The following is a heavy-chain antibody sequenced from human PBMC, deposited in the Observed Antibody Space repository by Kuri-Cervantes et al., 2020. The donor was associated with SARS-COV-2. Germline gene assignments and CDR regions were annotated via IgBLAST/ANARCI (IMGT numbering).Heavy chain of an antibody. CDR3: AREAYNYYYDSSGYLLGGAFDI. J-gene: IGHJ3*02. CDR1: GFTVSSNY. D-gene: IGHD3-22*01. CDR2: IYSGGST. Sequence: LSLICAASGFTVSSNYIRWVRQAPGKGLEWVSVIYSGGSTYYADSVKGRFTISRDNSKNTLYLQMNSLRAEDTAVYYCAREAYNYYYDSSGYLLGGAFDIWGQGTMVTVSS. V-gene: IGHV3-53*01.